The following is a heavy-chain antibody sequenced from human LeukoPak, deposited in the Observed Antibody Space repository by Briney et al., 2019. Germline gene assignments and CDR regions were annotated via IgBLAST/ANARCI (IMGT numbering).Heavy chain of an antibody. Sequence: SETLSLTCTVSGGSISTSNYYWSWVRQPAGQGLEWIGRIYTSGSTNYNPSLKSRVTISVDTSKNQFSLRLNSVTAADTAVYYCARGESSSSPLYYYYYYMDVWGKGTTVTVSS. V-gene: IGHV4-61*02. CDR2: IYTSGST. CDR1: GGSISTSNYY. J-gene: IGHJ6*03. D-gene: IGHD6-6*01. CDR3: ARGESSSSPLYYYYYYMDV.